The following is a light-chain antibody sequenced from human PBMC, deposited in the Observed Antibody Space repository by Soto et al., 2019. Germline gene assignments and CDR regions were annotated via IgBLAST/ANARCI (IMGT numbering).Light chain of an antibody. V-gene: IGKV3-15*01. CDR2: GAS. Sequence: EIVMTQSPATLSVSPGERATLSGRASQSVGRTLAWYQQKPGQSPRLLVYGASTRANGTPARFSGSGSGTEFTLTISSLQSEDVAVYYCQQYNQWPPYTFGQGTKVEIK. CDR1: QSVGRT. CDR3: QQYNQWPPYT. J-gene: IGKJ2*01.